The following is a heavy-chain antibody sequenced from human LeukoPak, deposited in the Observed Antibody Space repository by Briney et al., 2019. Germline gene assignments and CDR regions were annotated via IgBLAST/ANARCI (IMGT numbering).Heavy chain of an antibody. CDR2: IKQDGSDK. CDR3: ARLTGTTGFDY. CDR1: GFPFSSYW. V-gene: IGHV3-7*01. D-gene: IGHD1-1*01. Sequence: GGSLRLSCAASGFPFSSYWMSWVRQAPGKGLEWVANIKQDGSDKYYVDSVKGRFTISRDNARNSLYLQLNSLRADDTAVYYCARLTGTTGFDYWGHGTLVTVSS. J-gene: IGHJ4*01.